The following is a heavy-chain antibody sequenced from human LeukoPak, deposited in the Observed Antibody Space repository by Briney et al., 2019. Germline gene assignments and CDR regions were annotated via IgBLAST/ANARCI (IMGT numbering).Heavy chain of an antibody. V-gene: IGHV3-74*01. CDR3: AKFGHFTIFGVVTQEGWFDP. J-gene: IGHJ5*02. D-gene: IGHD3-3*01. Sequence: PGGSLRLSCAASGFTFSSYWMHWVRQAPGKGLVWVSLIYSDGSSRSYADSVKGRFTISRDNAKNTLYLQMNSLRAEDTAVYYCAKFGHFTIFGVVTQEGWFDPWGQGTLVTVSS. CDR1: GFTFSSYW. CDR2: IYSDGSSR.